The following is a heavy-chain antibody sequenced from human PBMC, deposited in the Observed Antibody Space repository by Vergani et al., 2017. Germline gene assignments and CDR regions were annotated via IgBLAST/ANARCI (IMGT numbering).Heavy chain of an antibody. CDR2: IYWNDDK. J-gene: IGHJ5*02. V-gene: IGHV2-5*01. CDR3: ARYEYSSSLFDP. D-gene: IGHD6-6*01. Sequence: QITLKESGPTLVKPTQTLTLTCTFSGFSLSTSGVGVGWLRQPPGKALEWLALIYWNDDKRYSPSLKSRLTITKDTSKNQVVLTMTNMDPVDTATYYCARYEYSSSLFDPWGQGTLVTVSS. CDR1: GFSLSTSGVG.